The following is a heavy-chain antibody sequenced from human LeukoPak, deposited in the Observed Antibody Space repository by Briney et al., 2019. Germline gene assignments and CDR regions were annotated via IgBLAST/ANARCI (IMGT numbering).Heavy chain of an antibody. CDR1: GFTFSNAW. CDR2: IKSKTDGGTT. J-gene: IGHJ5*02. CDR3: TTDRFDCSSTSCYGSWFDP. V-gene: IGHV3-15*01. Sequence: GGSLRLSCAASGFTFSNAWMSWVRQAPGKGLEWVGRIKSKTDGGTTDYAAPVKGRFTISRDDSKNTVYLQMNSLKTEDTAVYYCTTDRFDCSSTSCYGSWFDPWGQGTLVTVFS. D-gene: IGHD2-2*01.